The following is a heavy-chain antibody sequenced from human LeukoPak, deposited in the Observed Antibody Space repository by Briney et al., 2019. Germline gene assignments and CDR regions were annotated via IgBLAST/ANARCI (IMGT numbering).Heavy chain of an antibody. CDR2: IYYSGST. D-gene: IGHD6-13*01. J-gene: IGHJ3*02. CDR1: GGSISSGGYY. Sequence: SETLSLTCTVSGGSISSGGYYWSWIRQHPGKGLEWIGYIYYSGSTYYNPSLKSRVTISVDTSKNQFSLKLSSVTAADTAMYYCARDPRIAGTQDAFDIWGQGTMVTVSS. CDR3: ARDPRIAGTQDAFDI. V-gene: IGHV4-31*03.